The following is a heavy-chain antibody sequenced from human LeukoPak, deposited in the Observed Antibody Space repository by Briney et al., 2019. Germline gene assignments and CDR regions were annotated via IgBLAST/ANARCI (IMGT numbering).Heavy chain of an antibody. V-gene: IGHV3-30*04. CDR1: GFTFSDYN. D-gene: IGHD5-18*01. J-gene: IGHJ6*02. CDR2: ILSDGKRD. CDR3: ARDTYGPYSYGYVPDYYYYGMDV. Sequence: GGSLRLSCAASGFTFSDYNMQWLRQTPGKGLEWVGIILSDGKRDFYADSVKGRFTISRDNSKDTVYLHMNSLREDDTAVYYCARDTYGPYSYGYVPDYYYYGMDVWGQGTTVTVSS.